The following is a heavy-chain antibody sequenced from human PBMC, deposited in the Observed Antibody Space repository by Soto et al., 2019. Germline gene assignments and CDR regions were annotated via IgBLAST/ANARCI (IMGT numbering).Heavy chain of an antibody. CDR2: IYRTGST. V-gene: IGHV4-4*02. CDR1: GGSFTSNNW. J-gene: IGHJ4*02. Sequence: QVQLQESGPGLVKPSGTLSLTCAVSGGSFTSNNWWTWVRQPPGQGLERIWEIYRTGSTNYNPSLKSRVTISLDKSENQFSLTVTSLTAADTAVYYCASRDPGTSVDYWGQGTLVTVSS. CDR3: ASRDPGTSVDY. D-gene: IGHD1-7*01.